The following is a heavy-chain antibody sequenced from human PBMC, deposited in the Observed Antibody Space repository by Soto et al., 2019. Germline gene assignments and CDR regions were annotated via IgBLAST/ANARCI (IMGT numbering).Heavy chain of an antibody. Sequence: EVQLVESGGGLVQPGRSLRLSCAASGFTFDDYAMPWVRQAPGKGLEWVSGISWNGGSIGYADSVKGRFTISRDNAKNYVYLQMNSLRAEDTALYYCAKDIGCSSTRCYGGFDYWGQGTLVTVSS. CDR1: GFTFDDYA. CDR3: AKDIGCSSTRCYGGFDY. D-gene: IGHD2-2*01. V-gene: IGHV3-9*01. J-gene: IGHJ4*02. CDR2: ISWNGGSI.